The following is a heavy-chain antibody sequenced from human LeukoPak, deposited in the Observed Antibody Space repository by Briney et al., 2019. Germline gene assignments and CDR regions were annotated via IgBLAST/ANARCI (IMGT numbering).Heavy chain of an antibody. D-gene: IGHD2-21*02. Sequence: PGGSLRLSCAASGFTFNNYGMHWVRQAPGKGLEWVAVIWYDGSNKYYADSVKGRFTISRDNSKNTLYLQMNSLRAEDTAVYYCARDVSATAPFDYWGQGTLVTVSS. CDR1: GFTFNNYG. V-gene: IGHV3-30*19. CDR2: IWYDGSNK. CDR3: ARDVSATAPFDY. J-gene: IGHJ4*02.